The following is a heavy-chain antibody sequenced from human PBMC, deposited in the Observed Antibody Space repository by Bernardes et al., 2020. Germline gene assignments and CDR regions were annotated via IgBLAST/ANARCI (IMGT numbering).Heavy chain of an antibody. J-gene: IGHJ4*02. CDR3: ARALFADDYSSSYMDY. V-gene: IGHV1-18*01. D-gene: IGHD6-6*01. CDR2: ISGYDGHT. Sequence: ASVKVSCKASGYTFRSYGITWVRQAPGQGLEWMGWISGYDGHTNYAEKFQGRVTVASDTSTSTAHMELTSLRSDDTGVYYCARALFADDYSSSYMDYWGQGTLVIVSS. CDR1: GYTFRSYG.